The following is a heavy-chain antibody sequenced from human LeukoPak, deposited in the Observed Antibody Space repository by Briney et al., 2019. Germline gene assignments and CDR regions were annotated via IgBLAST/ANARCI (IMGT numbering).Heavy chain of an antibody. CDR2: ISYDEGKE. Sequence: PGGSLRLSCAASGFTFSNHGLHWVRQAPGKGLEWVAVISYDEGKEYYADSVKGRFTISRDNSKNTLYLQMNSLRAEDTAVYYCARHSSNWYFAFDIWGQGTMVTVSS. CDR3: ARHSSNWYFAFDI. D-gene: IGHD6-13*01. CDR1: GFTFSNHG. J-gene: IGHJ3*02. V-gene: IGHV3-30*03.